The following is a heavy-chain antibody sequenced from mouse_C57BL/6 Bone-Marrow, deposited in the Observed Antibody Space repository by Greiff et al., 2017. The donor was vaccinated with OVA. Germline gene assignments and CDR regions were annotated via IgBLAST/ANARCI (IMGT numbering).Heavy chain of an antibody. D-gene: IGHD1-1*01. CDR2: IYPGNGDT. Sequence: SGAELVRPGASVKMSCKASGYTFTSYNMHWVKQTPRQGLEWIGAIYPGNGDTSYNQKFKGKATLTVDKSSSTAYMQLCSLTSEDSAVYFCARFGTPYYYGSSFAWFAYWGQGTLVTVSA. CDR1: GYTFTSYN. V-gene: IGHV1-12*01. CDR3: ARFGTPYYYGSSFAWFAY. J-gene: IGHJ3*01.